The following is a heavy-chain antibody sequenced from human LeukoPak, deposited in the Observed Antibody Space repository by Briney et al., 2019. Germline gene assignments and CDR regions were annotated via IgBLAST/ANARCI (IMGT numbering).Heavy chain of an antibody. CDR1: GFTFSSYS. Sequence: GGSLRLSCAASGFTFSSYSMNWVRQAPGKGLEWVSYISSSSSTIYYADSVKGRFTISRDNAKNSLYLQMNSLRAEDTAVYYCAKGSVVGYSSSPFDYWGQGTLVTVSS. CDR2: ISSSSSTI. J-gene: IGHJ4*02. V-gene: IGHV3-48*04. CDR3: AKGSVVGYSSSPFDY. D-gene: IGHD6-13*01.